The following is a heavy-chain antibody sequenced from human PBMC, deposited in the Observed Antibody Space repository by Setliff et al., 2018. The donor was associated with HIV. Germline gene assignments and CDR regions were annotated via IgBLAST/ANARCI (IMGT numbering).Heavy chain of an antibody. V-gene: IGHV4-59*01. J-gene: IGHJ3*02. CDR3: ARDRRLGDYEI. D-gene: IGHD2-21*01. CDR1: GDSISSYY. Sequence: SETLSLTCTVSGDSISSYYWSWIRQPPGKGLEWIGYIYYSGSTNYNPSLKSRVTISLDMSKNQFSLRLSSVTAADTAVYYCARDRRLGDYEIWGPGTLVTVSS. CDR2: IYYSGST.